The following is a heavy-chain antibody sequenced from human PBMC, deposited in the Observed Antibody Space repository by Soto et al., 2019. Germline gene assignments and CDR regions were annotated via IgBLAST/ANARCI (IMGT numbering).Heavy chain of an antibody. CDR3: ARTHNITHYGSWEGYFDS. D-gene: IGHD3-10*01. CDR2: IYQGGRT. V-gene: IGHV4-30-2*01. J-gene: IGHJ5*01. Sequence: QLRLQESGSGLVKPSQTLSLTCAVSGVSISTGGYSWTWIRQPLGKGLEWIGYIYQGGRTNYNPSLKSRVTMSADRSKNQFALKLSSATAADTAVYYCARTHNITHYGSWEGYFDSWGQGTLVTVSS. CDR1: GVSISTGGYS.